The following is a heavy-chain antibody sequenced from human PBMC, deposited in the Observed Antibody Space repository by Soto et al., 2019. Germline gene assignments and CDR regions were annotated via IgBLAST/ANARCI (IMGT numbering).Heavy chain of an antibody. J-gene: IGHJ5*02. V-gene: IGHV1-8*01. D-gene: IGHD2-2*01. CDR3: VRGGFLSHDHVIIAPATLGFDP. CDR2: MNPNRTNT. Sequence: GASVKVSCKASGYTFTTYDINWVRQAPGQGLEWMGWMNPNRTNTGYAEKFQGRVTMTRDTSISTAYMELSSLRYDDTAVYYCVRGGFLSHDHVIIAPATLGFDPWGQGTLDTVSS. CDR1: GYTFTTYD.